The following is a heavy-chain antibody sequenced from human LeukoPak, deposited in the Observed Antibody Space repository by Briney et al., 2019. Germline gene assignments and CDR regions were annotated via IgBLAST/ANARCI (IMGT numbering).Heavy chain of an antibody. CDR3: ARGGTSGYHLAQ. CDR2: IYSGGNT. Sequence: GGSLRLSCAASGFSVSTNYMTWVRQAPGRGLEWVSVIYSGGNTYSADSVKGRFTISRDNSKNTLYPQMNSLRAEDTALYFCARGGTSGYHLAQWGQGTLVTVSS. D-gene: IGHD3-22*01. CDR1: GFSVSTNY. J-gene: IGHJ4*02. V-gene: IGHV3-66*01.